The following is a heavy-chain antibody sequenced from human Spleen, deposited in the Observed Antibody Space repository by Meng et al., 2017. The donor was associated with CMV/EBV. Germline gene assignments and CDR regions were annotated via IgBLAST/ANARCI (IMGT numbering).Heavy chain of an antibody. CDR3: ARPGYSSGWGY. CDR2: INHSGST. V-gene: IGHV4-34*01. CDR1: GGSFSGYY. Sequence: SETLSLTCAVYGGSFSGYYWSWIRQPPGKGLEWIGEINHSGSTNYNPSLKSRVTISVDTSKNQFSLKLSSVTAADTAVYYCARPGYSSGWGYWGQGTLVTVSS. J-gene: IGHJ4*02. D-gene: IGHD6-19*01.